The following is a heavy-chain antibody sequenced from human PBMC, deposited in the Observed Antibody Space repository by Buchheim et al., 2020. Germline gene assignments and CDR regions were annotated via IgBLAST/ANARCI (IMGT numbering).Heavy chain of an antibody. CDR1: GFTFSSYA. CDR3: ARDYGEVVPADQKWGGRYYYYYYGMDV. V-gene: IGHV3-30*04. CDR2: ISSDGSSE. D-gene: IGHD2-2*01. Sequence: QVQLVESGGGVVQPGRSLRLSCAASGFTFSSYAMHWVRQAPGKGLEWVAVISSDGSSEYYADSVKGRFTVSRDNSKNTLSLHMNSLRAEDTAVYYCARDYGEVVPADQKWGGRYYYYYYGMDVWGQGT. J-gene: IGHJ6*02.